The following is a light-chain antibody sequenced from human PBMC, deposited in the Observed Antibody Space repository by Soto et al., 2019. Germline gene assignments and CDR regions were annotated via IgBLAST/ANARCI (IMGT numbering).Light chain of an antibody. CDR1: SSDVGGFNY. V-gene: IGLV2-14*03. J-gene: IGLJ1*01. CDR3: SSYASSGSLPYV. Sequence: QSALTQPASVSGSPGQSITISCTGTSSDVGGFNYVSWYQQHPGKAPTLIIYNVSVRPSGVSIRFSGSKSGNTASLTISGLQAEDEAQYYCSSYASSGSLPYVFGTGTKLTV. CDR2: NVS.